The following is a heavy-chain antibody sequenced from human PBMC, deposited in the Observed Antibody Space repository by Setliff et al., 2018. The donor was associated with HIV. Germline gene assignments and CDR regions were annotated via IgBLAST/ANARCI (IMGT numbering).Heavy chain of an antibody. D-gene: IGHD1-26*01. J-gene: IGHJ3*01. Sequence: LSLSCAASGFTFSSYASGWVRQTPEKGLEWVSAISPGSDITYYADSVKGRFTISRDDAKNMLFLQMNSLTPEDTAIYYCAKPTSGLYPRSFDSWGQGTKVTVSS. CDR2: ISPGSDIT. CDR1: GFTFSSYA. CDR3: AKPTSGLYPRSFDS. V-gene: IGHV3-23*01.